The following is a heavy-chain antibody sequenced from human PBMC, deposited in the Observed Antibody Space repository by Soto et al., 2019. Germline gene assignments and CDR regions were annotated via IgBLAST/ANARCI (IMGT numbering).Heavy chain of an antibody. CDR3: ARDTSGWPYYYAMDV. V-gene: IGHV3-48*02. CDR1: GFTFSSYS. CDR2: ISSSSTI. Sequence: PGGSLRLSCAASGFTFSSYSMNWVRQAPGKGLEWVSYISSSSTIYYADSVKGRFTISRDNAKNSLYLQMNSLRDEDTAVYYCARDTSGWPYYYAMDVWGQGTTVTVSS. D-gene: IGHD6-19*01. J-gene: IGHJ6*02.